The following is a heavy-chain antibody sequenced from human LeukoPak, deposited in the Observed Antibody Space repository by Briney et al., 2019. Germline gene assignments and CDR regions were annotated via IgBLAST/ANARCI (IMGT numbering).Heavy chain of an antibody. CDR1: GYTFTGYY. V-gene: IGHV1-2*02. J-gene: IGHJ4*02. CDR3: ARVGNSYSSGWYPGY. D-gene: IGHD6-19*01. CDR2: INPNSGGT. Sequence: VASVKVSCKASGYTFTGYYMHWVRQAPGQGLEWMGWINPNSGGTNYAQKFQGRVTMTRDTSISTAYTELSRLRSDDTAVYYCARVGNSYSSGWYPGYWGQGTLVTVSS.